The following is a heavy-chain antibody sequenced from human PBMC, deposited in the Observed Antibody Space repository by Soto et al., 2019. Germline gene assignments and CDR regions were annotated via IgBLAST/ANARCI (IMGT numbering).Heavy chain of an antibody. CDR3: VKKIAGTTTNGAYWYFDL. CDR2: ITGGGDYT. J-gene: IGHJ2*01. V-gene: IGHV3-23*01. Sequence: EGQLLESGGNLVQPGGSLRLSCAASGFTFGDFAMNWVRQAPGKGLEWVSGITGGGDYTFYADSVKGRFTISRVQSKNTVYLQMNSLRAEDTALYYCVKKIAGTTTNGAYWYFDLWGRGTLVTVSS. CDR1: GFTFGDFA. D-gene: IGHD2-8*01.